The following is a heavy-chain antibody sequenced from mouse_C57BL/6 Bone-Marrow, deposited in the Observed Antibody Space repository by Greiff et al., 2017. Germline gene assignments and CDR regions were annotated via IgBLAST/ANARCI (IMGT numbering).Heavy chain of an antibody. CDR1: GYTFTDYN. D-gene: IGHD1-1*01. CDR3: AREYYGSSFYWYFDV. CDR2: INPNNGGT. Sequence: DVQLQESGPELVKPGASVKIPCKASGYTFTDYNMDWVKQSHGKSLEWIGDINPNNGGTIYNQKFKGKATLTVDKSSSTAYMELRSLTSEDTAVYYCAREYYGSSFYWYFDVWGTGTTVTVSS. J-gene: IGHJ1*03. V-gene: IGHV1-18*01.